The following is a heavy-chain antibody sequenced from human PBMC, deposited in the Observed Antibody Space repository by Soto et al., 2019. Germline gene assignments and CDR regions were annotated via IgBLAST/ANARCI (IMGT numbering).Heavy chain of an antibody. CDR3: ATRETRTGGPV. Sequence: QVQLQESGPGLVESSGTLSLTCAVYGGSITSGHWWTWVRQSPGKGLEWIGGISLNGDINYSPSLHRRVAVSMYMSRNHLSLRLTSVTAAVTVVYYCATRETRTGGPVWGTGTVVTVSS. CDR1: GGSITSGHW. J-gene: IGHJ6*04. CDR2: ISLNGDI. V-gene: IGHV4-4*02. D-gene: IGHD1-26*01.